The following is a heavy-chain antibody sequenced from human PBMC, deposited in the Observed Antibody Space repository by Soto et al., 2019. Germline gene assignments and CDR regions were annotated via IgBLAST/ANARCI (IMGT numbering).Heavy chain of an antibody. J-gene: IGHJ6*02. CDR1: GYTFTNYG. Sequence: QVQLVQSGAEVKKPGASVKVSCKASGYTFTNYGISWVRQAPGQGLEWMGWISAYNGNINYAQKLQGRVTMTTDTSTSTAYMELRSLRSDDTAMYYCASSYCGGNCYSKLPLDYYYHGMDVWGQGTTVTVSS. V-gene: IGHV1-18*01. CDR3: ASSYCGGNCYSKLPLDYYYHGMDV. D-gene: IGHD2-21*02. CDR2: ISAYNGNI.